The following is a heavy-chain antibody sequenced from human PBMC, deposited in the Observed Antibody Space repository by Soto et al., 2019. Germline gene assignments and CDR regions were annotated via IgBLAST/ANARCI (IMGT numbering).Heavy chain of an antibody. Sequence: QITLKESGPTLVKPTQTLTLTCTFSGFSLSTSGVGVGWIRQPPGKALEWLALIYWDDDKRYSPSLKSRLTITKDTSKNQVVLTMTNMDPVDTATYYCAPSFGTDYGDYGAYFDYWGQGTLVTVSS. V-gene: IGHV2-5*02. J-gene: IGHJ4*02. D-gene: IGHD4-17*01. CDR2: IYWDDDK. CDR3: APSFGTDYGDYGAYFDY. CDR1: GFSLSTSGVG.